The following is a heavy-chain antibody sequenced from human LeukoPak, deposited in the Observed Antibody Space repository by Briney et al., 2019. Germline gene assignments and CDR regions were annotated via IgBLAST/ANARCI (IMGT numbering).Heavy chain of an antibody. CDR3: ARDSLGYGWFDP. D-gene: IGHD5-18*01. V-gene: IGHV1-69*06. CDR2: IIPIFGTA. J-gene: IGHJ5*02. Sequence: SVKVSCKASGYTFTSYDINWVRQAPGQGLEWMGGIIPIFGTANYAQKLQGRVTITADKSTSTAYMELSSLRSEDTAVYYCARDSLGYGWFDPWGQGTLVTVSS. CDR1: GYTFTSYD.